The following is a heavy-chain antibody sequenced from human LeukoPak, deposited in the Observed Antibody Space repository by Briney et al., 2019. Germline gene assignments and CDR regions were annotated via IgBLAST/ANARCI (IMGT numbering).Heavy chain of an antibody. Sequence: GASVKVSCKASGYTFINYHVHWVRQAPGQGLEWMGMITPSDGSTTFAPNFRGRVTMTRDMSTSEVFMELSGLRSEDTAMYYCAKVGGWYQYYLDYWGQGTLVTVSS. D-gene: IGHD6-19*01. V-gene: IGHV1-46*01. CDR3: AKVGGWYQYYLDY. J-gene: IGHJ4*02. CDR1: GYTFINYH. CDR2: ITPSDGST.